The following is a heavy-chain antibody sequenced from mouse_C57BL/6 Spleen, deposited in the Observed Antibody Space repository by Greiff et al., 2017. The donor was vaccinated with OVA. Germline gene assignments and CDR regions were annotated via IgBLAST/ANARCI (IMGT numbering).Heavy chain of an antibody. D-gene: IGHD1-1*01. CDR2: IYPGNSDT. CDR1: GYTFTSYW. CDR3: TRGNYYGSSPYWYFDV. Sequence: SGTVLARPGASVKMSCKTSGYTFTSYWMHWVKQRPGQGLEWIGAIYPGNSDTSYNQKFKGKAKLTAVTSASTAYMELSSLTNEDSAVYYCTRGNYYGSSPYWYFDVWGTGTTVTVSS. J-gene: IGHJ1*03. V-gene: IGHV1-5*01.